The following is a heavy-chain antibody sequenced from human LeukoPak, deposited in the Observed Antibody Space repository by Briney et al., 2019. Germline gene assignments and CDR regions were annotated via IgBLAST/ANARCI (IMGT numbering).Heavy chain of an antibody. CDR3: ARDLEGYCSGGSCYRYYYYYYMDV. J-gene: IGHJ6*03. CDR2: IYYTGRT. D-gene: IGHD2-15*01. Sequence: SETLSLTCTVSGGSISSYYWSWIRQTPGKGLEWIGYIYYTGRTNHNPSLKSRVTISVDTSKNQFSLKLSSVTAADTAVYYCARDLEGYCSGGSCYRYYYYYYMDVWGKGTTVTISS. V-gene: IGHV4-59*01. CDR1: GGSISSYY.